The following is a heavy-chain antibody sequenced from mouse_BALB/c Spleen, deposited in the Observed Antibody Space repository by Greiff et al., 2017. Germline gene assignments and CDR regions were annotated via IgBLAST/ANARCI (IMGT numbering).Heavy chain of an antibody. J-gene: IGHJ3*01. CDR2: ISTYYGNT. Sequence: QVQLQQSGPELVRPGVSVKLSCKGSGYTFTDYAMHWVKQSHAKSLEWIGVISTYYGNTNYNQKFKGKATMTVDKSSSTAYMELARLTSEDSAIYYCARLGGSSFAYWGQGTLVTVSA. V-gene: IGHV1-67*01. CDR3: ARLGGSSFAY. D-gene: IGHD3-3*01. CDR1: GYTFTDYA.